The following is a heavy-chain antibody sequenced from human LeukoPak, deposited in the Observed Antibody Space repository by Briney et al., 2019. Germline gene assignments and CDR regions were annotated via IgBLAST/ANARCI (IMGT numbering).Heavy chain of an antibody. CDR2: INHSGST. CDR1: GGSFSGYY. V-gene: IGHV4-34*01. D-gene: IGHD5-18*01. Sequence: SETLSLTCAVYGGSFSGYYWSWIRQPPGKGLEWIGEINHSGSTNYNPSLKSRVTISVDTSKNQFSLKLSSVTAADTAVYYCARGTLSPRRPTAMVKLDYWGQGTLVTVSS. J-gene: IGHJ4*02. CDR3: ARGTLSPRRPTAMVKLDY.